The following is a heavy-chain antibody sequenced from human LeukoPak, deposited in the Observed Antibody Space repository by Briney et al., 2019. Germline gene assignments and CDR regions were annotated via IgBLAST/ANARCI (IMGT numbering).Heavy chain of an antibody. J-gene: IGHJ4*02. V-gene: IGHV3-48*04. CDR2: ISSSSSTI. Sequence: GGSLRLSCAASGFTFSSYSMNWVRQAPGKGLEWVSYISSSSSTIYYADSVKGRFTISRDNAKNSLYLQMNSLRAEDTAVYYCAREYSSGWYWLDYWGQGTLVTVSS. D-gene: IGHD6-19*01. CDR1: GFTFSSYS. CDR3: AREYSSGWYWLDY.